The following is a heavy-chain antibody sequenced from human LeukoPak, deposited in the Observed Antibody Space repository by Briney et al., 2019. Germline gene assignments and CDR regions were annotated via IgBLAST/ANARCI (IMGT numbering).Heavy chain of an antibody. CDR3: ARDRVGRFQSLTFDY. CDR2: INPSGGST. D-gene: IGHD1-26*01. CDR1: GYTFTSYY. J-gene: IGHJ4*02. Sequence: ASVKVSCKASGYTFTSYYMHWVRQAPGQGLEWMGIINPSGGSTSYAQKFQGRVTMTRDTSTSTVYMELSSLRSEDTAVYYCARDRVGRFQSLTFDYWGQGTLVTVSS. V-gene: IGHV1-46*01.